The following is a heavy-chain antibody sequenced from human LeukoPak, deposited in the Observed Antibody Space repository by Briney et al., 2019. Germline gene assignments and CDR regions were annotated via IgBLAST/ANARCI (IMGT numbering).Heavy chain of an antibody. Sequence: PSETLSLTCTVSGGSISSYYWSWIRQPPGRGLEWIGYIYYSGSTNYNPSLKSRVTISVDTSKNQFSLKLSSVTAADTAVYYCARHVDTAISGEFDYWGLGTLVTVSS. CDR3: ARHVDTAISGEFDY. CDR1: GGSISSYY. J-gene: IGHJ4*02. CDR2: IYYSGST. V-gene: IGHV4-59*08. D-gene: IGHD5-18*01.